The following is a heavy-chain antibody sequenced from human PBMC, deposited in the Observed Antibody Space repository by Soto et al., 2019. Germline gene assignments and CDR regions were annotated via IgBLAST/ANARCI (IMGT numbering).Heavy chain of an antibody. CDR2: IVVGSGNT. Sequence: SVKVSCKASGFTFTSSAVQWVRQARGQRLEWIGWIVVGSGNTNYAQKFQERVTITRDMSTSTAYMELSSLRSEDTAVYYCAAGLYYDILTGRRANYYYGMDVWGQGTTVTVS. J-gene: IGHJ6*02. D-gene: IGHD3-9*01. CDR3: AAGLYYDILTGRRANYYYGMDV. CDR1: GFTFTSSA. V-gene: IGHV1-58*01.